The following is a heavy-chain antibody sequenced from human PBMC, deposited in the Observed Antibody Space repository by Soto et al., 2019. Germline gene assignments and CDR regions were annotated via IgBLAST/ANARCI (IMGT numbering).Heavy chain of an antibody. D-gene: IGHD2-21*02. CDR3: AREKGDYYYYYGMDV. V-gene: IGHV3-74*01. CDR2: INSDGSST. Sequence: WGSLRLSCAASGFTFSSYWMHWVRQAPGKGLVWVSRINSDGSSTSYADSVKGRFTISRDNAKNTLYLQMNSLRAEDTAVYYCAREKGDYYYYYGMDVWGQGTTVNVSS. CDR1: GFTFSSYW. J-gene: IGHJ6*02.